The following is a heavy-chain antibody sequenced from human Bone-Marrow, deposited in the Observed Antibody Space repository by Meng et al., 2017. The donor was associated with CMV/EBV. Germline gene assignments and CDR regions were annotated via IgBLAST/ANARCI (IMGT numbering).Heavy chain of an antibody. CDR1: EYTFTSYY. CDR3: AREGLRGPFDY. CDR2: INPSGGST. J-gene: IGHJ4*02. Sequence: QVPVVQSGAEVKKPGASVKVSCKASEYTFTSYYMHWVRQAPGQGLEWMGIINPSGGSTSYAQKFQGRVTMTRDTSTSTVYMELSSLRSEDTAVYYCAREGLRGPFDYWGQGTLVTVSS. D-gene: IGHD4-17*01. V-gene: IGHV1-46*01.